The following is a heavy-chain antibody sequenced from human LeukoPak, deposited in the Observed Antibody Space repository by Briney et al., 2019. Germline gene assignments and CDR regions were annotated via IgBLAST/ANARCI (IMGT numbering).Heavy chain of an antibody. Sequence: SETLSLTCTVSGGSISSYYWSWIRQPPGKGLEWIGYIYYSGSTNYNPSLKSRVTISVDTSKNQFSLKLSSVTAADTAVYYCARGQGGQQLVQWFDPWGQGTLVTVSS. CDR1: GGSISSYY. V-gene: IGHV4-59*12. CDR3: ARGQGGQQLVQWFDP. J-gene: IGHJ5*02. CDR2: IYYSGST. D-gene: IGHD6-13*01.